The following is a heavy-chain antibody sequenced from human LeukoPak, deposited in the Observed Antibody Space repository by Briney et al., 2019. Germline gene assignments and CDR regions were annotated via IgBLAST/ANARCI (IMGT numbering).Heavy chain of an antibody. J-gene: IGHJ4*02. Sequence: PSETLSLTCTVSGGSISSSSYYWGWIRQPPGKGLEWIGSIYYSGSTYYNPSLKSRVTISVDTSKNQFSLKLSSVTAADTAVYYCARRKRPGGGNIVYWGQGTLVTVSS. CDR2: IYYSGST. D-gene: IGHD4-23*01. CDR1: GGSISSSSYY. CDR3: ARRKRPGGGNIVY. V-gene: IGHV4-39*01.